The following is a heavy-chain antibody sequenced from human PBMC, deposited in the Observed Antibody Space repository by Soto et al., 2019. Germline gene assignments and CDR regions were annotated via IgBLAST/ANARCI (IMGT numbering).Heavy chain of an antibody. D-gene: IGHD5-18*01. CDR1: GFSLSTSAVA. J-gene: IGHJ4*02. Sequence: QITLQESGPTLVKPTQTLTLTCTFSGFSLSTSAVAVGWIRQSPGKALEWLAIVYGDDDKYYNPSLRSRLTITKDNSKKQVVLKLTDMDPVDTGTYFCVHNLYSYGYGEFGYWGQGTLVTVSS. V-gene: IGHV2-5*02. CDR2: VYGDDDK. CDR3: VHNLYSYGYGEFGY.